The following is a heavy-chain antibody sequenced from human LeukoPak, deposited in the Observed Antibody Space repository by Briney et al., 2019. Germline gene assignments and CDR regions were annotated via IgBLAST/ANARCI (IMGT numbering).Heavy chain of an antibody. CDR2: IYYSGST. D-gene: IGHD6-13*01. J-gene: IGHJ6*02. CDR3: ARDNVAYSSSWYQGYYYYGMDV. CDR1: GGSISSYY. Sequence: SETLSLTCTVSGGSISSYYWSWIRQPPGKGLEWIGYIYYSGSTNYNPSLKSRVTISVDTPKNQFSLKLSSVTAADTAVYYCARDNVAYSSSWYQGYYYYGMDVWGQGTTVTVSS. V-gene: IGHV4-59*01.